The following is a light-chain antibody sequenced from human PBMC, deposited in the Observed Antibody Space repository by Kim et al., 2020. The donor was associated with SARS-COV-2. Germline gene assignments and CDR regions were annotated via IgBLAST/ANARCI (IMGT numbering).Light chain of an antibody. V-gene: IGLV3-19*01. CDR3: NSRDSSGDHVV. Sequence: SSELTQDPAVSVALGQTVRLTCQGDSLRNYYATWYQQRPGQAPVLVLFGKYNRPSGIPDRFSGSGSGNTASLTITGAQAEDEADYCCNSRDSSGDHVVFGGGTQLTVL. J-gene: IGLJ3*02. CDR1: SLRNYY. CDR2: GKY.